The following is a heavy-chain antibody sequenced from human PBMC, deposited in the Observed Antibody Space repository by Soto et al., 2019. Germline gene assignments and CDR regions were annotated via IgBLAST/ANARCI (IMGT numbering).Heavy chain of an antibody. V-gene: IGHV4-34*01. D-gene: IGHD3-22*01. CDR1: GGSFSAYY. J-gene: IGHJ6*02. Sequence: SGNLSLTCFVYGGSFSAYYYSWIRQPPGKGLEWIGEINHSGSTNYNPSLKSRVTISIDTSRSQFSLKLSSVTAADTAVYYCARGSTDYYDSRTYVMDFSCQGTMVTVSS. CDR2: INHSGST. CDR3: ARGSTDYYDSRTYVMDF.